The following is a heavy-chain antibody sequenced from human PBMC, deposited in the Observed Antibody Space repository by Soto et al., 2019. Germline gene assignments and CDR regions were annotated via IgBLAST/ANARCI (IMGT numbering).Heavy chain of an antibody. CDR3: VRGEMATVWPFSY. V-gene: IGHV3-74*01. D-gene: IGHD4-4*01. Sequence: EVQLVESGGGSVQPGGSLRLSCAASGFTFSSYWMHWVRQAPGKGLVCVSRISSDGSSTTYADSVKGRFTISRDNAKNTLYLQMNSLRVEDTGVYYCVRGEMATVWPFSYWGQGTLATVSS. CDR2: ISSDGSST. J-gene: IGHJ4*02. CDR1: GFTFSSYW.